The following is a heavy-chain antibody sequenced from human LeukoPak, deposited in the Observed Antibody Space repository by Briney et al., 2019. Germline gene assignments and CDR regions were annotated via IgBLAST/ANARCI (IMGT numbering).Heavy chain of an antibody. CDR2: TQTGGVT. CDR1: GGSITTYH. J-gene: IGHJ3*02. Sequence: SETLSLTCTIFGGSITTYHWSWIRQPPGKGLEWIGYTQTGGVTNYNPALTSRVTISVDTSKNQFSLKLSSVTAADTAVYYCARHEGAFDIWGQGTMVTVSS. V-gene: IGHV4-4*09. CDR3: ARHEGAFDI.